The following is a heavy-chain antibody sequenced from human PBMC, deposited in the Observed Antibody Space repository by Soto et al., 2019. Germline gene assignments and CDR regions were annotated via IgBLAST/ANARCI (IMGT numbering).Heavy chain of an antibody. CDR3: ARDYGDYPNWFDP. Sequence: GGSLRLSCATSGFTFSSYSMNWVRQAPGKGLEWVSYISSSSSTIYYADSVKGRFTISRDNAKNSLYLQMNSLRAEDTAVYYCARDYGDYPNWFDPWGQGTLVTVSS. J-gene: IGHJ5*02. V-gene: IGHV3-48*01. CDR2: ISSSSSTI. D-gene: IGHD4-17*01. CDR1: GFTFSSYS.